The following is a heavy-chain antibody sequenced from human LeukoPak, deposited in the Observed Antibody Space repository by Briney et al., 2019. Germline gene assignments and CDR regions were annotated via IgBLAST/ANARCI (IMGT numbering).Heavy chain of an antibody. CDR3: ARYYDRSGYWSTPHFDY. V-gene: IGHV4-61*01. Sequence: SETLSLTCTVSGDSVSGISFYWSWIRQPPGKGLQYIGYIQYSGSTNYNPSLKSRVTISVDTSKNQFSLKLTSVTAADTAVYYCARYYDRSGYWSTPHFDYWGQGTLVTVSS. CDR1: GDSVSGISFY. D-gene: IGHD3-22*01. CDR2: IQYSGST. J-gene: IGHJ4*02.